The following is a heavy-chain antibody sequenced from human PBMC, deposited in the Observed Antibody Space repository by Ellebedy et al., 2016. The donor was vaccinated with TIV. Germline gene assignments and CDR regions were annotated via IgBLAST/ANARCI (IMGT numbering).Heavy chain of an antibody. CDR3: ARVAAVGHFSSIDY. CDR1: GGSIAHTPYF. J-gene: IGHJ4*02. CDR2: ISSRGTI. V-gene: IGHV4-39*01. D-gene: IGHD2-15*01. Sequence: SETLSLXXTVSGGSIAHTPYFWGWIRQPPGKGLEWIGSISSRGTIYYTPSLKSRATISVDTSKDQFSLKVRSVTAADTAVYYCARVAAVGHFSSIDYWGQGTLVTVSS.